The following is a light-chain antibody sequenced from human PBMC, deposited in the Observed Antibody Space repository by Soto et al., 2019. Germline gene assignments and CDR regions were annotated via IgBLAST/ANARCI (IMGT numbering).Light chain of an antibody. V-gene: IGLV2-14*03. J-gene: IGLJ1*01. CDR3: VSFTTSRSYV. CDR2: DVA. CDR1: SSDIGGSDH. Sequence: QSALTQPASVSDSPGQSITISCTGTSSDIGGSDHVSWYRQYPGEAPKLIIYDVANRPSGVSHRFSGSKSGNTASLIISGLRREDEADYYCVSFTTSRSYVFGTGTKLTVL.